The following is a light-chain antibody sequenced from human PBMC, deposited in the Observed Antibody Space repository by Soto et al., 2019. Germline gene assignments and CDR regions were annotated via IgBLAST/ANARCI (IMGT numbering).Light chain of an antibody. V-gene: IGLV1-44*01. CDR1: SSNIGSNT. CDR2: SNN. Sequence: QSVLTQPPSSSGTPGQRGTISCSGSSSNIGSNTVNWYQQLPGTAPQLLISSNNQRPSGVPDRFSGSKSGTSASLAISGLQSEDEADYYCAAWDDSLNGVVFGGGTKLTVL. CDR3: AAWDDSLNGVV. J-gene: IGLJ2*01.